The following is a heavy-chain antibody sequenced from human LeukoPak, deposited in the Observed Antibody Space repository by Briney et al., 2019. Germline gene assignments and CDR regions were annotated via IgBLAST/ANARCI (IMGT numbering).Heavy chain of an antibody. J-gene: IGHJ5*02. CDR1: GYTFTSYG. CDR2: ISAYNGNT. Sequence: ASVKVSCKASGYTFTSYGISWVRQAPGQGLEWMGWISAYNGNTNYAQKLQGRVTMTTDTSTSTAYMELRSLRSDDTAVYYCARDPMAVAELPYNWFDPWGQGTLVTVSS. D-gene: IGHD6-19*01. V-gene: IGHV1-18*01. CDR3: ARDPMAVAELPYNWFDP.